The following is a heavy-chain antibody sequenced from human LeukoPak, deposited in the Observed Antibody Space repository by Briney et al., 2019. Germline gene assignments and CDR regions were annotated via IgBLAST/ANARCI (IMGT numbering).Heavy chain of an antibody. J-gene: IGHJ3*02. CDR2: NYYSGST. CDR3: ARLGGYSYGYSGAFDI. D-gene: IGHD5-18*01. V-gene: IGHV4-39*02. Sequence: PSETLSLTCTVSGGSISSSSYHWGWIRQPPGKGLEWIGSNYYSGSTYYNPSLKSRVSISVDTSKKHFSLRLSSVTAADTAVYYCARLGGYSYGYSGAFDIWGQGTMVTVSS. CDR1: GGSISSSSYH.